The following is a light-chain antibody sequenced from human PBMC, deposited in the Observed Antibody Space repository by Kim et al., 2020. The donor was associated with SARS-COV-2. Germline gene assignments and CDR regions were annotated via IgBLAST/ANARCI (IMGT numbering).Light chain of an antibody. V-gene: IGKV1-5*03. J-gene: IGKJ2*02. Sequence: SSSVGDRVTITCRASQNVNSWLAWYQQRPGNAPKLLIYRTSILEIGVPSRFSGSGSGTEYTLTIDGLQPDDFATYYCQHYNHFPWTFGQGTKLEI. CDR2: RTS. CDR1: QNVNSW. CDR3: QHYNHFPWT.